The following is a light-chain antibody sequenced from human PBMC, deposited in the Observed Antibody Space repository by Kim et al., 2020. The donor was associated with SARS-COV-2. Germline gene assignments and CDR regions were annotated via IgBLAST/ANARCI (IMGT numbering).Light chain of an antibody. V-gene: IGKV1-17*03. CDR3: LQHNDYPRT. CDR2: VAS. J-gene: IGKJ1*01. CDR1: QGISNY. Sequence: DIQMTQSPSAMSASVRDRVTITCRASQGISNYLAWFQQKPGKVPKRLIYVASSLQSGVPSRFSGSGSGTEFTLTISSLQPEDFVTYYCLQHNDYPRTFGQGTQVDIK.